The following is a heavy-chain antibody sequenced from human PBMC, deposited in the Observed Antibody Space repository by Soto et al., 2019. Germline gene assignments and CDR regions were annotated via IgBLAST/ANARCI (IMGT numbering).Heavy chain of an antibody. Sequence: ASVKVSCTASGYTFTSYGISWVRQAPGQGLEWMGWISAYNGNTNYAQKLQGRVTMTTDTSTSTAYMELRSLRSDDTAVYYCARDQILYCTNGVCYVPNYYGMDVWGQGTTVTVSS. J-gene: IGHJ6*02. V-gene: IGHV1-18*01. D-gene: IGHD2-8*01. CDR2: ISAYNGNT. CDR1: GYTFTSYG. CDR3: ARDQILYCTNGVCYVPNYYGMDV.